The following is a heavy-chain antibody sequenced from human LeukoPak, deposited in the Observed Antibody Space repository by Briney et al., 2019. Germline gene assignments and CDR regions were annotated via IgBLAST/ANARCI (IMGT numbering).Heavy chain of an antibody. CDR2: INPNSGGT. V-gene: IGHV1-2*02. D-gene: IGHD2-2*01. Sequence: EASVKVSCKASGYTFTGSYIHWVRRAPGQGLEWMGWINPNSGGTNYAQKFQGRVTMTRDTSISTVYMELTGLGSDDTAVYYCASGSYQYPNWFDPWGQGTLVIVSS. CDR3: ASGSYQYPNWFDP. CDR1: GYTFTGSY. J-gene: IGHJ5*02.